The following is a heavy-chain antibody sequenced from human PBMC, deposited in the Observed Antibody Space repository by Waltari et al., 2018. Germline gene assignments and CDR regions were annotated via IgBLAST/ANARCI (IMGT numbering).Heavy chain of an antibody. V-gene: IGHV4-59*01. D-gene: IGHD1-26*01. Sequence: QVQLQESGPGLVKPSETLSLTCRVFGGSISTSYLSWIRQPPGKGLEWIGYSGNKYNPSLKSRVSISLDMPKNQFSLKLSSVTAADTAVYYCVRSYTTTTTPIAGYWGQGILVTV. CDR3: VRSYTTTTTPIAGY. CDR1: GGSISTSY. J-gene: IGHJ4*02. CDR2: SGN.